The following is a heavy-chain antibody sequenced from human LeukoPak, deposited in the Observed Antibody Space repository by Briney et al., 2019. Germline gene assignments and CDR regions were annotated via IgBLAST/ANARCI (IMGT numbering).Heavy chain of an antibody. CDR1: GFTFSRSW. CDR2: INDDGSTT. D-gene: IGHD3-10*01. Sequence: GGSLRLFCAASGFTFSRSWMHWVRQAPGKGLVWVSRINDDGSTTSYADSVKGRFTISRDNSKNTLYLQMNSLRAEDTAVYYCARDQRGSMDVWGKGATVTISS. J-gene: IGHJ6*03. V-gene: IGHV3-74*01. CDR3: ARDQRGSMDV.